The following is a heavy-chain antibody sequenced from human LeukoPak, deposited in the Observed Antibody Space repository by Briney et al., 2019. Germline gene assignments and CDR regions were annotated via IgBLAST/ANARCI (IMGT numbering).Heavy chain of an antibody. CDR2: INNDGVST. V-gene: IGHV3-74*01. D-gene: IGHD5-12*01. CDR1: GFTLSSYW. J-gene: IGHJ4*02. CDR3: ARKPLSGGYGGTIDY. Sequence: GGSLRLSCATSGFTLSSYWMHWVRQVPGKGLEWLSRINNDGVSTSYADSVKGRFTISRDNAKNTLYLRMNSLRAEDAAIYYCARKPLSGGYGGTIDYWGQGTLVTVSS.